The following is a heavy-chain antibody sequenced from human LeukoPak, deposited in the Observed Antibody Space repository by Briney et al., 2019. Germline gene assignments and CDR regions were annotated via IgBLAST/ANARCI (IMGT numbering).Heavy chain of an antibody. V-gene: IGHV1-18*01. D-gene: IGHD6-25*01. CDR1: GYTFTSYG. CDR3: ARAPRRIAAANFDY. Sequence: ASVKVSCKASGYTFTSYGISWVRQALGQGLEWMGWISAYNGNTNYAQKLQGRVTMTTDTSTSTAYMELRSLRSDDTAVYYCARAPRRIAAANFDYWGQGTLVTVSS. J-gene: IGHJ4*02. CDR2: ISAYNGNT.